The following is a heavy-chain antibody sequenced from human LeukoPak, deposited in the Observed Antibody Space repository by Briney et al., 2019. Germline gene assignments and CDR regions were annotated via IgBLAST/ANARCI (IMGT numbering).Heavy chain of an antibody. V-gene: IGHV3-30-3*01. D-gene: IGHD6-6*01. CDR1: GFTFSSYA. Sequence: GGSLRLSCAASGFTFSSYAMHWVRQAPGKGLEWVAVISYDGSNKYYADSVKGRFTISRDNSKNTLYLQMNSLRAEDTAVYYCASGIAARRRDNYWGQGTLVTVSS. CDR3: ASGIAARRRDNY. CDR2: ISYDGSNK. J-gene: IGHJ4*02.